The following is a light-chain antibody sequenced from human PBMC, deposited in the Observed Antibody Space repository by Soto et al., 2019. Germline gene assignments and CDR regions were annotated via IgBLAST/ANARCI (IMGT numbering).Light chain of an antibody. CDR1: QTISTY. J-gene: IGKJ1*01. CDR2: AAS. Sequence: DIQMTQSPSSLSAFVGDRVTITCRASQTISTYLNWYQQKPGKAPRLLLYAASSLQSGVPSRFSGGGSGTDFPLTITSLQPADVATFYRQQIYSTPCTFVQGTQVEIK. CDR3: QQIYSTPCT. V-gene: IGKV1-39*01.